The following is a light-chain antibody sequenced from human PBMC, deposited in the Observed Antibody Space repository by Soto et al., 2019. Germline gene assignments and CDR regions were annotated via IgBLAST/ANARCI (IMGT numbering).Light chain of an antibody. CDR1: QGISSY. V-gene: IGKV1-9*01. CDR2: GAS. CDR3: QQLNSYWYT. J-gene: IGKJ2*01. Sequence: DIQLTQSPSFLSASVGDRVTITCRASQGISSYLAWYQQKPGKAPKLLINGASTLQSGVPSRFSSSGSGTEFTLTINSLQPEDIGTYYCQQLNSYWYTFGQGTKLEI.